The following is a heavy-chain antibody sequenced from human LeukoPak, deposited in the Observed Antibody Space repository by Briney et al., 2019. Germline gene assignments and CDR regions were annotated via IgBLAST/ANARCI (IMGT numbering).Heavy chain of an antibody. V-gene: IGHV3-9*01. CDR1: GFTFDDYA. D-gene: IGHD2-21*02. Sequence: GGSLRLSCAASGFTFDDYAMHWVRQAPGKGLEWVSGISWNSGSIGYADSVKGRFTISRDNAKNSLYLQMNSLRAEDTALYYCVKSGGYATAIRYFDLWGRGTLVTVSS. CDR3: VKSGGYATAIRYFDL. J-gene: IGHJ2*01. CDR2: ISWNSGSI.